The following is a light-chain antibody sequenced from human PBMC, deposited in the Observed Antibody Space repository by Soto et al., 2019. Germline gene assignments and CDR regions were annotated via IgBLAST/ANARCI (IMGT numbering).Light chain of an antibody. Sequence: DIQMTQSPSSLSASVGDRVTITCRASQTITTYLNWYQQKRGKAPKLLIYGASSLQSGVPSRFTGSGSGTDFILTISSLQPEDSATYHCQQSHSTPWTFDQGTKVETK. J-gene: IGKJ1*01. CDR1: QTITTY. CDR2: GAS. CDR3: QQSHSTPWT. V-gene: IGKV1-39*01.